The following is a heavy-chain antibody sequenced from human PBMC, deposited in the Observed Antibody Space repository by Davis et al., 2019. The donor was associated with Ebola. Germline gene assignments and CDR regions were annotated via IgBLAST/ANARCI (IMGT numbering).Heavy chain of an antibody. D-gene: IGHD5-18*01. Sequence: MPSETLSLTCAVSGGSITSSDWWSWVRQPPEKGLEWIGEVYYSGSTYYNPSLKSRVTISVDTSKNQFSLKLSSVTAADTAVYYCARRGYSYGPLGPFDYWGQGTLVTVSS. CDR1: GGSITSSDW. V-gene: IGHV4-4*02. CDR3: ARRGYSYGPLGPFDY. CDR2: VYYSGST. J-gene: IGHJ4*02.